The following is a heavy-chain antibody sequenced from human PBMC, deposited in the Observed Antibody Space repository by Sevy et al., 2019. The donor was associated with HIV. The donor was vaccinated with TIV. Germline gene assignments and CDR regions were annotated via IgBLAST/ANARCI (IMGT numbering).Heavy chain of an antibody. CDR2: ISKSGEST. CDR3: AKEWTLLSDWYGEFDY. Sequence: GGSRRLSCAASGFTFSSYAMNWVRQAPGKGLEWVSSISKSGESTYYADSVRGRFTVSKDNSQNTVLLQLNSLRAEDTAIYYCAKEWTLLSDWYGEFDYWGQGTLVTVSS. V-gene: IGHV3-23*01. D-gene: IGHD6-19*01. J-gene: IGHJ4*02. CDR1: GFTFSSYA.